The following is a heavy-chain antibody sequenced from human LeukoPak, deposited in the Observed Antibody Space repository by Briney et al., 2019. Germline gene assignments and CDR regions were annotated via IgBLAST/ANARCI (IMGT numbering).Heavy chain of an antibody. V-gene: IGHV1-2*02. CDR2: INPNSGGT. D-gene: IGHD2-2*01. Sequence: ASVKVSCKASGYTFTGYYMHWVRQAPGQGLEWMGWINPNSGGTNYAQKFQGRVTMTRDTSISTAYMELSRLRSDDTAVYYCARGVAGYCSSTSCSPVGPRGWFDPWGQGTLVTVSS. J-gene: IGHJ5*02. CDR1: GYTFTGYY. CDR3: ARGVAGYCSSTSCSPVGPRGWFDP.